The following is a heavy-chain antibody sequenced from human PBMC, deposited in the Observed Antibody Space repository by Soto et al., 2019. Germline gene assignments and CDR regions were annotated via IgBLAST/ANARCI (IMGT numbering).Heavy chain of an antibody. J-gene: IGHJ6*02. V-gene: IGHV5-51*01. CDR1: GYSFTSYW. D-gene: IGHD1-7*01. Sequence: PGESLKISCKGSGYSFTSYWIGWVRQMPGKGLEWMGIIYPGDSDTRYSPSFQGQVTISADKSISTAYLQWSSLKASDTAMYYCARCITGTTCYYGMDVWGQGTTVTVSS. CDR2: IYPGDSDT. CDR3: ARCITGTTCYYGMDV.